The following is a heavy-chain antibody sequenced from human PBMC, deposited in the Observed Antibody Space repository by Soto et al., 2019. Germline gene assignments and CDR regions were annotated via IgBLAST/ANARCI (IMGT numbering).Heavy chain of an antibody. CDR3: ARVAVTGDLDY. D-gene: IGHD6-19*01. CDR2: IKQDGSEK. J-gene: IGHJ4*02. CDR1: GFTFSSYW. Sequence: GGSLRLSCAASGFTFSSYWMSWVRQAPGKGLEWVANIKQDGSEKYYVESVKGRITISRDNAKNSLNLQMNSLRAEDTAVYYCARVAVTGDLDYWGQGTLVTVSS. V-gene: IGHV3-7*01.